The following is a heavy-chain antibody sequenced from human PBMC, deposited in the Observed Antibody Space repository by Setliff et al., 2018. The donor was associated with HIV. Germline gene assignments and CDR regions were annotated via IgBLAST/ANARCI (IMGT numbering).Heavy chain of an antibody. Sequence: GASVKVSCKASGYTFTNYGISWVRQAPGQGLEWMGWISAYSGNTHYAQKYQGRVTMTTDTSTSTAYMELRSLRSHDTAVYYCARDLGVSYRHYIKGNYFDNWGQGTLVTVSS. CDR3: ARDLGVSYRHYIKGNYFDN. D-gene: IGHD3-16*02. V-gene: IGHV1-18*01. CDR1: GYTFTNYG. CDR2: ISAYSGNT. J-gene: IGHJ4*02.